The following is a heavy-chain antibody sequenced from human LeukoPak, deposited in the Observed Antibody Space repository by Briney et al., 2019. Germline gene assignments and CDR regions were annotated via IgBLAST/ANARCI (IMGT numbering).Heavy chain of an antibody. CDR1: GYSFTSYW. Sequence: GESLKISCKGSGYSFTSYWIGWVRQMPGKGLEWMGIINPDDSDTRYSPSFQGQATISADKSTSNAYVQWSSLKASDTAMYYCARQFSASNFDYWGQGTLVTVSS. V-gene: IGHV5-51*01. J-gene: IGHJ4*02. D-gene: IGHD2-15*01. CDR2: INPDDSDT. CDR3: ARQFSASNFDY.